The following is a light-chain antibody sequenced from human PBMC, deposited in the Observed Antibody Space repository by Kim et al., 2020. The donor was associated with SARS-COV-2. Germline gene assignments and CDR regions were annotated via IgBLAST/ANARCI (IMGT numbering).Light chain of an antibody. V-gene: IGKV4-1*01. CDR2: WAS. CDR3: QQYYSTPLT. J-gene: IGKJ1*01. CDR1: QSVLYSSNNKYY. Sequence: RATINCKSSQSVLYSSNNKYYLAWYQQKPEQPPKLLIYWASTRESGVPDRFSGSGSGTDFTLTVSSLQAEDVAVYYCQQYYSTPLTFGQGTKVEI.